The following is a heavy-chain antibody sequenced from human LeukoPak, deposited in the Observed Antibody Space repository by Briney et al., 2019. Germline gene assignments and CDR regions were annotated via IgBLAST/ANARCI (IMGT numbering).Heavy chain of an antibody. CDR3: ATYSKPYDFWSGYYA. CDR1: GGSISSYY. CDR2: IYYSGST. J-gene: IGHJ5*02. D-gene: IGHD3-3*01. Sequence: KPSETLSLTCTVSGGSISSYYWSWIRQPPGKGLEWIGYIYYSGSTNYNPSLKSRVTISVDTSKNQFSLKLSSVTAADTAVYYCATYSKPYDFWSGYYAWGQGTLVTVSS. V-gene: IGHV4-59*01.